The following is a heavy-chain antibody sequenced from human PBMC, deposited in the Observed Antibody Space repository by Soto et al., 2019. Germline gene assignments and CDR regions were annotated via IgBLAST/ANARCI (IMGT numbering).Heavy chain of an antibody. CDR2: IYSSGNR. CDR3: ARATRGEGHALHV. D-gene: IGHD3-3*01. CDR1: GFTVGSNY. Sequence: EGQVVETGGGMIQPGGSLRLSWLASGFTVGSNYMRWVRQAPGKGLEWVSVIYSSGNRYYVVFVKGRFTISRDRSENTLYLKMNSLRVEDTAVYFCARATRGEGHALHVWGQGTRVTVSS. V-gene: IGHV3-53*02. J-gene: IGHJ3*01.